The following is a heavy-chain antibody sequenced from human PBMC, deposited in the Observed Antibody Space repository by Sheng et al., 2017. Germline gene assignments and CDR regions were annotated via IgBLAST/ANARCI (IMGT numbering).Heavy chain of an antibody. Sequence: QVQLQQWGAGLLKPSETLSLTCAVYGGSFSGYYWSWIRQPPGKGLEWIGEINHSGSTNYNPSLKSRVTISVDTSKNQFSLKLSSVTAADTAVYYCARGRLGYCSGGSCYGAFDIWGQGTMVTVSS. CDR2: INHSGST. CDR3: ARGRLGYCSGGSCYGAFDI. CDR1: GGSFSGYY. V-gene: IGHV4-34*01. D-gene: IGHD2-15*01. J-gene: IGHJ3*02.